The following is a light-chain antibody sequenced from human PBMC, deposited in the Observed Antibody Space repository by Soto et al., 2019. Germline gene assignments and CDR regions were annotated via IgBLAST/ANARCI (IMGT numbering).Light chain of an antibody. J-gene: IGKJ5*01. CDR1: QGVSDW. Sequence: DIQMTQSPSSVSASVGDSVTITCRASQGVSDWVAWYQQKPGEAPNLLIYTASSLQSGVPSRFSGSGSGTDFTLTINGLQREDFATYYCQQAASFPITFGQGTRLEIK. V-gene: IGKV1-12*01. CDR3: QQAASFPIT. CDR2: TAS.